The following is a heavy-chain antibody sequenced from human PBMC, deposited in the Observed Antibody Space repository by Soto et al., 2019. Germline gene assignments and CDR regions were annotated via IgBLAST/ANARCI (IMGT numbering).Heavy chain of an antibody. D-gene: IGHD3-9*01. CDR3: ATTDWSFDY. Sequence: EVQLVQSGAEVKKPGESLKISCKGSGYSFITYWIGWVRQMPGKGLEWVAMIYPGDSQIRYSPSFEGQVTISADKSIRTAYLQWSSRKASDTAMYYCATTDWSFDYWGQGTLVTVSS. CDR1: GYSFITYW. CDR2: IYPGDSQI. J-gene: IGHJ4*02. V-gene: IGHV5-51*03.